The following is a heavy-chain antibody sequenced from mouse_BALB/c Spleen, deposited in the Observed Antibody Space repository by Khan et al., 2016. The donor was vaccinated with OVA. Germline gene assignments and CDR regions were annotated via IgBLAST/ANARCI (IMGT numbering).Heavy chain of an antibody. J-gene: IGHJ3*01. CDR1: GYKFTDYI. CDR3: ARGGYSVFAY. CDR2: IFPGSGTP. V-gene: IGHV1-81*01. Sequence: QVQLQQPGPELVKPGASLKVSCKASGYKFTDYIIGWVKQSTRQGLEWIGDIFPGSGTPYYNEKFKDKATLTADKSSNTDYMALSSLTSEDSAVYFCARGGYSVFAYWGQGTLVTVSA. D-gene: IGHD2-14*01.